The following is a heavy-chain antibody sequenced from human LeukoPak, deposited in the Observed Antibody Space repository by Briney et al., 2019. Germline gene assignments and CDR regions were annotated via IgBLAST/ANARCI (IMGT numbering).Heavy chain of an antibody. CDR2: INHSGSA. CDR1: GGSFSGYY. J-gene: IGHJ4*02. Sequence: SETLTLTCAVSGGSFSGYYWTWIRQPPGKGLEWIGEINHSGSANYNPSLMSRVTISLDTSKNHFSLNLSSVTAADTAVYYCARVRTTLSGFAFDYWGQGTLVTVSS. CDR3: ARVRTTLSGFAFDY. D-gene: IGHD4-11*01. V-gene: IGHV4-34*01.